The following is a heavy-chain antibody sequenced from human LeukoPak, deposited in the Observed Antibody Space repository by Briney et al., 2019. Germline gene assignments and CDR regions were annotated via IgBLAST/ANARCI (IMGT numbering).Heavy chain of an antibody. D-gene: IGHD5-12*01. Sequence: SVKVSCKASGGTFSSYAISWVRQAPGQGLEWMGGIIPIFGTANYAQKFQGRVTVTADESTSTAYMELSSLRSEDTAVYYCARDLVGYSGYGEGYWGQGTLVTVSS. V-gene: IGHV1-69*13. CDR2: IIPIFGTA. CDR3: ARDLVGYSGYGEGY. CDR1: GGTFSSYA. J-gene: IGHJ4*02.